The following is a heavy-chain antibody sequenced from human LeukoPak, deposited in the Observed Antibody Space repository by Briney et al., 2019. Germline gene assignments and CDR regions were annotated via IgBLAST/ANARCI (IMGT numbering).Heavy chain of an antibody. D-gene: IGHD5-18*01. CDR2: ISGSGGST. V-gene: IGHV3-23*01. Sequence: GGSLRLSCAASGFTFSSYAMSWVRQAPGKGLEWVSAISGSGGSTYYADSVKGRFTISRDNSKNTLYLQMNSLRAEDTAVYYCAKDDWEGYSHGYDYWGQGTLVTVSS. CDR1: GFTFSSYA. J-gene: IGHJ4*02. CDR3: AKDDWEGYSHGYDY.